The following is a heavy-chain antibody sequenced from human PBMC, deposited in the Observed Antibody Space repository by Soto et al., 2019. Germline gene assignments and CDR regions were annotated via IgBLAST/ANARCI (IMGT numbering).Heavy chain of an antibody. CDR3: ARGRGYDFWSGYLYFDY. V-gene: IGHV4-34*01. CDR2: INHSGRT. D-gene: IGHD3-3*01. Sequence: SETLSLTCAVYGGSFSGYYWSWIRQPPGKGLEWIREINHSGRTNYNPALKSRVTLSVDTSKNQFSLKMSSVTAADTAVYFCARGRGYDFWSGYLYFDYWGQGTLVTVSS. J-gene: IGHJ4*02. CDR1: GGSFSGYY.